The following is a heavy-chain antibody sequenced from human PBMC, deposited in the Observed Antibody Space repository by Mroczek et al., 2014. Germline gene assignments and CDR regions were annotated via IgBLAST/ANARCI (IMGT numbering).Heavy chain of an antibody. D-gene: IGHD3-16*01. CDR3: AGHLGSSF. Sequence: QVQLQQWGPGLVTPSQTLSLTCTVTGGSITSQSYYWTWIRQPAGEGLEYIGRIYTGGDAYYNPSLKSRVTMSVDTSKNQFSMELTSVTAADTAMYYCAGHLGSSFWGQGTLVTVSS. V-gene: IGHV4-61*02. CDR1: GGSITSQSYY. J-gene: IGHJ4*02. CDR2: IYTGGDA.